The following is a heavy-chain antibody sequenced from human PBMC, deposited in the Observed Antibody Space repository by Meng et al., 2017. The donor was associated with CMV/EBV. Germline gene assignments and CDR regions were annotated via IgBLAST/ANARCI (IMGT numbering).Heavy chain of an antibody. Sequence: ESLKISCTVSGASVATDSYYWGWIRQPPGKGLEWIGYIYNTGSTKYNPSLQTRVTVSVDTPKNQFSLKLSSVTAADTATYYCARGTVSASGGIDPWGRGTLVTVSS. CDR1: GASVATDSYY. CDR2: IYNTGST. CDR3: ARGTVSASGGIDP. D-gene: IGHD1/OR15-1a*01. V-gene: IGHV4-61*01. J-gene: IGHJ5*02.